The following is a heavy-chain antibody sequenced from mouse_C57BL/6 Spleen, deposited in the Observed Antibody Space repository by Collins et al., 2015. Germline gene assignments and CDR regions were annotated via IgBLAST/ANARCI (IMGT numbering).Heavy chain of an antibody. J-gene: IGHJ3*01. Sequence: QVTLKSLALGYCSLPDLSLTCSFSGFSLSTSNMGIGWIRQPSGKGLEWLAHIWWNDDKYYNPSLKSRLTISKDTSNNQVFLKITSVDTADTATYYCAQMRGFAYWGQGTLVTVSA. CDR3: AQMRGFAY. CDR2: IWWNDDK. CDR1: GFSLSTSNMG. V-gene: IGHV8-5*01.